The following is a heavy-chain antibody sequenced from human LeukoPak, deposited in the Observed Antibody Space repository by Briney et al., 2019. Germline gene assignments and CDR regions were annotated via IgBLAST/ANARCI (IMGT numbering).Heavy chain of an antibody. CDR3: ARDRINFLDY. CDR2: IWFDGSKK. J-gene: IGHJ4*02. V-gene: IGHV3-33*08. D-gene: IGHD3-16*01. CDR1: GFTFNSYA. Sequence: GRSLRLSCAASGFTFNSYAIHWVRQAPGKGLEWVAVIWFDGSKKYYADSVKGRFAISRDDPKNTLFLEMNSLRAEDTAVYFCARDRINFLDYWGQGALVTVSS.